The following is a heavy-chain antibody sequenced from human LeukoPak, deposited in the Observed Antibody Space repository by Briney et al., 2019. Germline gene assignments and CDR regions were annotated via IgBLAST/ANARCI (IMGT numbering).Heavy chain of an antibody. V-gene: IGHV5-51*01. CDR2: IYPGDSDT. CDR1: GYSFTSYW. J-gene: IGHJ4*02. D-gene: IGHD4-17*01. Sequence: GESLKISCKGSGYSFTSYWIGWVRQMPGKGLEWMGIIYPGDSDTRYSPSFQGQVTISADKSISTAYLQWSSLKASDTAMYYCATARETTVTPYYFDYWGQGTPVTVSS. CDR3: ATARETTVTPYYFDY.